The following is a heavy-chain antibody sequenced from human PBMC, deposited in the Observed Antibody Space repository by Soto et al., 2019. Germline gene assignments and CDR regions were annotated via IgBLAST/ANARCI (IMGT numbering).Heavy chain of an antibody. CDR2: IHSSGNT. V-gene: IGHV4-4*02. D-gene: IGHD2-15*01. Sequence: SETLSLTCAVSGTSVSGANWWGWVRQPPGKGLEWIGEIHSSGNTDYNPSLKSRVTISRDMSKNEFSLKLTSVTAADTAVYYCSRTGPHSRGNNWGQGSXVPVSS. CDR3: SRTGPHSRGNN. CDR1: GTSVSGANW. J-gene: IGHJ1*01.